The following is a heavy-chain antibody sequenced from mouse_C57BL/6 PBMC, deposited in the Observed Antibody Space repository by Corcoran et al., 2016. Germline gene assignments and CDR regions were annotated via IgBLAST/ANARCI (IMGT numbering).Heavy chain of an antibody. CDR1: GYTFTDYN. J-gene: IGHJ3*01. V-gene: IGHV1-18*01. CDR3: ARGTFLYGYLSWFAY. D-gene: IGHD2-2*01. Sequence: EVQLQQSGPELVKPGASVKIPCKASGYTFTDYNMDWVKQSHGKSLEWIGDINPNNGGTIYNQKFKGKATLTVDKSSSTAYMELRSLTSEDTAVYYCARGTFLYGYLSWFAYWGQGTLVTVSA. CDR2: INPNNGGT.